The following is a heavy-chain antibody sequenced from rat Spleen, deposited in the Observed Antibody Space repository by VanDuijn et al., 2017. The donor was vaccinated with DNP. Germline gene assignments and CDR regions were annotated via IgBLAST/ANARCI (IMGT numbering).Heavy chain of an antibody. J-gene: IGHJ2*01. CDR3: ARENWYYFDY. D-gene: IGHD5-1*01. Sequence: EVQLVESGGGLVQPGRSLKLSCAASGFTFSNSDMAWVRQAPTKGLEWVASLTSSADVTYYSASVKGRFTISRDNAKSTLYLQMNSLRSEDTATYYCARENWYYFDYWGQGVMVTVSS. V-gene: IGHV5-25*01. CDR1: GFTFSNSD. CDR2: LTSSADVT.